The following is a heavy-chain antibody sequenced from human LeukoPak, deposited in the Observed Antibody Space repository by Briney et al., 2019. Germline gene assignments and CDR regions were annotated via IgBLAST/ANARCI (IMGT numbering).Heavy chain of an antibody. Sequence: SETLSLTCAVYGGSFSGYYWSWIRQPSGKGLEWIGEINHSGSTNYNPSLKSRVTISVDTSKNQFSLKLSSVTAADTAVYYCARGSATGSYYYYMDVWGKGNPGHRLL. D-gene: IGHD3-10*01. CDR1: GGSFSGYY. J-gene: IGHJ6*03. CDR3: ARGSATGSYYYYMDV. V-gene: IGHV4-34*01. CDR2: INHSGST.